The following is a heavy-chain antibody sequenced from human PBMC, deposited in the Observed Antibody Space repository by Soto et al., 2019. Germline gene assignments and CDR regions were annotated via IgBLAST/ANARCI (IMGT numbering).Heavy chain of an antibody. J-gene: IGHJ6*02. D-gene: IGHD2-2*01. V-gene: IGHV3-7*05. CDR1: GFTFSSYW. CDR3: ARDDCSSTSCYRGYYYYGMDV. CDR2: IKQDGSEK. Sequence: PRLSCAASGFTFSSYWMSWVRQAPGKGLEWVDNIKQDGSEKYYVDSVKGRFTISRDNAKNSLYLQMNSLRAEDTAVYYCARDDCSSTSCYRGYYYYGMDVWGQGTTVTVSS.